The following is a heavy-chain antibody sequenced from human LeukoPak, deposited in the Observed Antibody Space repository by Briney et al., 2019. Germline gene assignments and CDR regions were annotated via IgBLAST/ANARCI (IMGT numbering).Heavy chain of an antibody. Sequence: GASVKVSCKASGGTFSSYAISWVRQAPGQGLEWMGGIIPIFGTANYAQKFQGRVTITADESTSTAYMELSSLRSEDTAVYYCARGDYRFGWDQHDAFDIWGQGTMVTVSS. CDR3: ARGDYRFGWDQHDAFDI. CDR2: IIPIFGTA. J-gene: IGHJ3*02. D-gene: IGHD4-11*01. V-gene: IGHV1-69*01. CDR1: GGTFSSYA.